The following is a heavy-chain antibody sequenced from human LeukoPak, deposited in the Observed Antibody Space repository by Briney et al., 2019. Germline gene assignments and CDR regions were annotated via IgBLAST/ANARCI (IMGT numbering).Heavy chain of an antibody. D-gene: IGHD2-21*02. CDR3: ALSGDIVGVTANNWFDP. V-gene: IGHV1-69*05. CDR2: IIPIFGTA. J-gene: IGHJ5*02. Sequence: GSAVKVSCKASGGTFSSYAISWVRQAPGQGLEWMGGIIPIFGTANYAQKFQGRVTITTDESTSTAYMELSSLRSEDTAVYYCALSGDIVGVTANNWFDPWGQGTLVTVSS. CDR1: GGTFSSYA.